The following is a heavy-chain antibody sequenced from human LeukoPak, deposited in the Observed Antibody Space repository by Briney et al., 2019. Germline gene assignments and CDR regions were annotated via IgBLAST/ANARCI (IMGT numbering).Heavy chain of an antibody. CDR3: ARRGVGATLFDY. D-gene: IGHD1-26*01. CDR2: INAGNGNT. Sequence: ASVKLSCKASGYTFTSYAMHWVRQAPGQRLEWMGWINAGNGNTKYSQKFQGRVTITRDTSASTAYMELSSLRSEDTAVYYCARRGVGATLFDYWGQGTLVTVSS. V-gene: IGHV1-3*01. CDR1: GYTFTSYA. J-gene: IGHJ4*02.